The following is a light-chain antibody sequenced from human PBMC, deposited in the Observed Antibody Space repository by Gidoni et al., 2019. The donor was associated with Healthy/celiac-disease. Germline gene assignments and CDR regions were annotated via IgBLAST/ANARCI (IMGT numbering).Light chain of an antibody. CDR2: GAS. J-gene: IGKJ1*01. CDR1: QRVSSN. Sequence: EIVMTQSPATLPVSPGERATLSCRASQRVSSNLAWYQQNPGQAPRLLIYGASTRATGIPARFSGSGSGTEFTLTISSLQSEDFAVYYCQQYNNWPRTFGQGTKVEIK. CDR3: QQYNNWPRT. V-gene: IGKV3-15*01.